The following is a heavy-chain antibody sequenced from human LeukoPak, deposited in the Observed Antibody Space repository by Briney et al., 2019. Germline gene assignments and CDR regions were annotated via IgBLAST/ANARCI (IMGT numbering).Heavy chain of an antibody. CDR3: ARDLGYYSSYYYMDV. J-gene: IGHJ6*03. CDR1: GYTFTSYG. CDR2: ISAYNRNT. D-gene: IGHD3-3*01. Sequence: ASVKVSCKASGYTFTSYGISWVRQAPGQGLEWMGWISAYNRNTNYAQKLQGRVTMTTDTSTSTAYMELRSLRSDDTAVYYCARDLGYYSSYYYMDVWGKGTTVTVSS. V-gene: IGHV1-18*01.